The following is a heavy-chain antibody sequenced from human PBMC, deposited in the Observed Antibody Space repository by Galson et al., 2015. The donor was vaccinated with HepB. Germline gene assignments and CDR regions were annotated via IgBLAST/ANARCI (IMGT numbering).Heavy chain of an antibody. V-gene: IGHV3-48*01. J-gene: IGHJ4*02. CDR2: ITSFGTTI. CDR1: GFTFSTYN. CDR3: ARDAFHGYADRHFDY. D-gene: IGHD5-12*01. Sequence: SLRLSCAASGFTFSTYNMNWVRQAPGKGLEWISYITSFGTTIYYADSVKGRFTISRDNAKNSLYLHMNTLRAEDTSMYFCARDAFHGYADRHFDYWGQGTMVAVSS.